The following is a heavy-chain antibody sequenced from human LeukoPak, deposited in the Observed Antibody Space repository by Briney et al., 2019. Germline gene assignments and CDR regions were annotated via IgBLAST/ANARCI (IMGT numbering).Heavy chain of an antibody. CDR2: IYYSGST. CDR1: GGSVSSGSYY. CDR3: ARGDDILTGYTQFDP. Sequence: SETLSLTCTVSGGSVSSGSYYWSWIRQPPGKGLEWLGYIYYSGSTNYNPSLKSRVTISVDTSKNQFPLKLSSVTAADTAVYYCARGDDILTGYTQFDPWGQGTLVTVSS. J-gene: IGHJ5*02. D-gene: IGHD3-9*01. V-gene: IGHV4-61*01.